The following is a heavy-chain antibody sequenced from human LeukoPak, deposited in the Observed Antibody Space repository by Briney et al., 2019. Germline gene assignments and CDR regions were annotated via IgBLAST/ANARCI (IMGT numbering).Heavy chain of an antibody. J-gene: IGHJ3*01. V-gene: IGHV3-33*01. CDR1: GFSFSSSG. CDR3: AREISMFVNAFDL. D-gene: IGHD3-10*02. CDR2: IWCDGSNE. Sequence: GGSLRLSCAASGFSFSSSGMHWVRQAPGKGLEWVAVIWCDGSNEYYADSVKGRFTISRDNSKNTLHLQMNSLRVEDTSVYYCAREISMFVNAFDLWGQGTLVAVSS.